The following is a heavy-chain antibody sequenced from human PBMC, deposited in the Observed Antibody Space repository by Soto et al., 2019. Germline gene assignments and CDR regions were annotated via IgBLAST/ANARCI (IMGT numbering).Heavy chain of an antibody. Sequence: PSETLSLTCTVSGGSISSSSYYWGWIRQPPGKGLEWIGSIYYSGSTYYNPSLKSRVTISVDTSKNQFSLKLSSVTAADTAVYYCASRTTYYYGSGSYPLPFDYWGQGTLVTVSS. CDR3: ASRTTYYYGSGSYPLPFDY. V-gene: IGHV4-39*01. D-gene: IGHD3-10*01. J-gene: IGHJ4*02. CDR2: IYYSGST. CDR1: GGSISSSSYY.